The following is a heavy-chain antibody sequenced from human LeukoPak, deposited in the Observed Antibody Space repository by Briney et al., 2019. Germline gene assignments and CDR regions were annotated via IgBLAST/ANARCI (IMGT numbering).Heavy chain of an antibody. CDR3: ARQTYGSSWSRPGYYYYMDV. Sequence: SETLSLTCTVSGGSISSYYWSWIRQPPGKGLEWIGYIYYSGSTYYNPSLKSRVTISVDTSKNQFSLMLSSVTAADTAVYYCARQTYGSSWSRPGYYYYMDVWGKGTTVTISS. V-gene: IGHV4-59*04. D-gene: IGHD6-13*01. CDR2: IYYSGST. CDR1: GGSISSYY. J-gene: IGHJ6*03.